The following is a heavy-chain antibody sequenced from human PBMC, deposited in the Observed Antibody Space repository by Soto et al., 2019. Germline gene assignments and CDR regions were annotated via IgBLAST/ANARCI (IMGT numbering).Heavy chain of an antibody. CDR1: GFTFRNYA. V-gene: IGHV3-23*01. D-gene: IGHD6-19*01. CDR2: ITGSGVGT. Sequence: QLLESGGGLVQPGGSLRLSCAASGFTFRNYAMTWVRQAPGKGLEWVSAITGSGVGTFYADSVKGRFTISRDNSKNTLFLQMNTLTPEDTAVYYCAKLPEIGVAGTEYFQYWGQGTLVTVSS. CDR3: AKLPEIGVAGTEYFQY. J-gene: IGHJ1*01.